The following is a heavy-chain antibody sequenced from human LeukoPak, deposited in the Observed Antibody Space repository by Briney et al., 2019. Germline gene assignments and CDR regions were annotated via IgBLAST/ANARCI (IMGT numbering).Heavy chain of an antibody. J-gene: IGHJ4*02. CDR1: GFTFSTYA. CDR2: ISSNGDTT. Sequence: GGSLRLSCSASGFTFSTYAMHWVRQAPGKGLEYVSAISSNGDTTYYVDSVKGRFTISRDNSKNALYLQMSSLRAEDTAVYYCVKASYSSGWYGDYWGQGTLVTVSS. D-gene: IGHD6-19*01. V-gene: IGHV3-64D*06. CDR3: VKASYSSGWYGDY.